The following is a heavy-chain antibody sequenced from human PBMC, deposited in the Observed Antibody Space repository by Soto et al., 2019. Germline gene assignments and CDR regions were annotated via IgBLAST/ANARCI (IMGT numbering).Heavy chain of an antibody. CDR2: IYYSGST. Sequence: PSETLSLTCAVSGGSIRSGGCYRSWIRQPPGKGLEWIGYIYYSGSTYYNPSLKSRVTISVDTSKNQFSLKLSPVTAADTAVYYCARVCGGDCHNGMDVWGQGTTVTVSS. V-gene: IGHV4-31*11. D-gene: IGHD2-21*02. CDR1: GGSIRSGGCY. CDR3: ARVCGGDCHNGMDV. J-gene: IGHJ6*02.